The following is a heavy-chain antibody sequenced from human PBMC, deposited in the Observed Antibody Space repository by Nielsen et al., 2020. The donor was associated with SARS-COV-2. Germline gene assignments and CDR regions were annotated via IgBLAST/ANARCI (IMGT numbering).Heavy chain of an antibody. CDR2: ISYEGSKQ. J-gene: IGHJ3*01. CDR3: ARGAGQWTRTFHV. Sequence: GGSLRLSCAASGFSFNNYGMHWVRQAPGKGLEWVAYISYEGSKQFYGDSVKGRFTISRDNVENSLYLQMNNLRAEDTAVYYCARGAGQWTRTFHVWGQGTMVTVSS. V-gene: IGHV3-30*03. D-gene: IGHD6-19*01. CDR1: GFSFNNYG.